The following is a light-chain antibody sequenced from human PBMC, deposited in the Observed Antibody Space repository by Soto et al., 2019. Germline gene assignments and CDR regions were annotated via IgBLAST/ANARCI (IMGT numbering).Light chain of an antibody. J-gene: IGKJ5*01. V-gene: IGKV2-28*01. CDR1: QSLLDSHGYNY. Sequence: DIVMTQSPLSLPVTPGEPASISCRSSQSLLDSHGYNYLDWYLQKPGQSPQLLIYLLSIRASGVPDMFSGSGSGTDFTLEISRVEAEAVVVYYCMQALQTPTFGQGTRLEIK. CDR3: MQALQTPT. CDR2: LLS.